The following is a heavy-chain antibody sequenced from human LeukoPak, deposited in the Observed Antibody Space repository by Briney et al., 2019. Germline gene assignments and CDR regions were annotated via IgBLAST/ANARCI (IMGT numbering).Heavy chain of an antibody. J-gene: IGHJ3*02. D-gene: IGHD1-26*01. V-gene: IGHV3-30*02. Sequence: GGSLRLSCAASGFTFSSYAMSWVRQAPGKGLEWVAFIRYDGSNKYYADSVKGRFTISRDNSKNTLYLQMNSLRAEDTAEYYCAKSLLTTASGTGRAFGIWGQGTMVTVSS. CDR2: IRYDGSNK. CDR1: GFTFSSYA. CDR3: AKSLLTTASGTGRAFGI.